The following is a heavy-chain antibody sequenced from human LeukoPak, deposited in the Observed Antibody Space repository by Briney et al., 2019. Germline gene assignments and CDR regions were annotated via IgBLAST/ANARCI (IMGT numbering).Heavy chain of an antibody. V-gene: IGHV3-33*06. Sequence: PGRSLRLSCAASGFRFSNFGMHWVRQTPGKGLEWVALIWSDARKTHYADSVMGRFTISRDNSENTLYLQMNSLRVEDTAVYYCVKGEDGFNFGDHWGQGNRVTVSS. D-gene: IGHD5-24*01. J-gene: IGHJ4*02. CDR3: VKGEDGFNFGDH. CDR2: IWSDARKT. CDR1: GFRFSNFG.